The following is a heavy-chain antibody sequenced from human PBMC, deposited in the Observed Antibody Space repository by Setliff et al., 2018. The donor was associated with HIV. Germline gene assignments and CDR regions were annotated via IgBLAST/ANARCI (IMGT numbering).Heavy chain of an antibody. Sequence: PSETLSLTCAVYNGSFSGYYWTWIRQPPGKGLEWIGEINDSGSTNYSPSLKSRVTISVDASRNQFSLKLSSVTAADTAVYYCARGGSGSPFDYWGQGTLVTVSS. CDR2: INDSGST. J-gene: IGHJ4*02. CDR1: NGSFSGYY. D-gene: IGHD1-26*01. CDR3: ARGGSGSPFDY. V-gene: IGHV4-34*01.